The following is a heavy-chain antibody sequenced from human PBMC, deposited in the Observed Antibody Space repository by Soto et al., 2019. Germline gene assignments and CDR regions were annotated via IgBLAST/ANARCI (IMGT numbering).Heavy chain of an antibody. D-gene: IGHD3-9*01. CDR3: ARDAVLRYFAKTYYIDY. J-gene: IGHJ4*02. CDR1: GFTFSSYS. V-gene: IGHV3-48*02. CDR2: ISSSSSTI. Sequence: PGGSLRLSCAASGFTFSSYSMNWVRQAPGKGLEWVSYISSSSSTIYYADSVKGRFTISRDNAKNSLYLQMNSLRDEDTAVYYCARDAVLRYFAKTYYIDYWGQGTLVTVSS.